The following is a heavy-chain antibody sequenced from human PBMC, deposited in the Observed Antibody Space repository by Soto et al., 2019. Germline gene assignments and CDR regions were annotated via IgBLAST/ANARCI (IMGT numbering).Heavy chain of an antibody. CDR1: GXSFASFS. D-gene: IGHD2-15*01. Sequence: GSLRLSCTTSGXSFASFSMTWVRQAPGKGLEWVATISGSDGKTYYADSVKCRFSISIDTSRNTLYLQMNSLRADDTAIYYCAKCSYLDYWGQGTRVTVS. CDR2: ISGSDGKT. J-gene: IGHJ4*02. V-gene: IGHV3-23*01. CDR3: AKCSYLDY.